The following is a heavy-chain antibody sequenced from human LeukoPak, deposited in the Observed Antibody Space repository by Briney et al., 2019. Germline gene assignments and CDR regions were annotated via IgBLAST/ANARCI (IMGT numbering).Heavy chain of an antibody. CDR1: GDSISRYY. CDR2: IYSSGNT. J-gene: IGHJ4*02. V-gene: IGHV4-59*01. D-gene: IGHD2-8*02. Sequence: SETLSLTCTVSGDSISRYYWNWIRQPPGQGLESNGYIYSSGNTNYNPSLKSRVTKSLDTSKNQFSLKLSSVTAADTAVYYCARSPLVADYYFDYWGQGTLVTVSS. CDR3: ARSPLVADYYFDY.